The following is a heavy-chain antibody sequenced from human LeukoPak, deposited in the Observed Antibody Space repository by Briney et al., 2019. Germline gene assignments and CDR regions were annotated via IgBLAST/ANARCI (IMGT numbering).Heavy chain of an antibody. Sequence: SETLSLTCAVYGGSFSGYYWSWIRQPPGKGLEWIGEINHSGSTNYNPSLKSRVTISVDTSKNQFSLKLSSVTAADTAVYYCARDHRVLGGQDAFDIWGQGTMVTVSS. CDR1: GGSFSGYY. CDR3: ARDHRVLGGQDAFDI. J-gene: IGHJ3*02. V-gene: IGHV4-34*01. CDR2: INHSGST. D-gene: IGHD3-16*01.